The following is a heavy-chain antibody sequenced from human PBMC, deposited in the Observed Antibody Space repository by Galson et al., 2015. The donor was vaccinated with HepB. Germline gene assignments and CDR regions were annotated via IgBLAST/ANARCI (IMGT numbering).Heavy chain of an antibody. V-gene: IGHV1-2*02. Sequence: SVKVSCKASGYTFTGYYMHWVRQAPGQGLEWMGWISAYTGGTNYAQRFQDRVTMTRDTSTRTVYMELKSLRPDDTAVYFCARWDSTAYTNYLDYWGQGTLVTVSS. J-gene: IGHJ4*02. CDR2: ISAYTGGT. CDR1: GYTFTGYY. D-gene: IGHD4-11*01. CDR3: ARWDSTAYTNYLDY.